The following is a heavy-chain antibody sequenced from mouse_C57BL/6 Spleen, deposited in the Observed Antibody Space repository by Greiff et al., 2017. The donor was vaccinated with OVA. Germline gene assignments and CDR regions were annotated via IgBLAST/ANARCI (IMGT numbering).Heavy chain of an antibody. CDR2: SRNKANDYTT. D-gene: IGHD2-3*01. CDR1: GFTFSDFY. Sequence: EVMLVESGGGLVQSGRSLRLSCATSGFTFSDFYMEWVRQAPGKGLEWIAASRNKANDYTTEYSASVKGRFIVSRDTSQSILYLQMNALRAEDTAIYYCARDGEDGSYFDYWGQGTTLTVSS. CDR3: ARDGEDGSYFDY. V-gene: IGHV7-1*01. J-gene: IGHJ2*01.